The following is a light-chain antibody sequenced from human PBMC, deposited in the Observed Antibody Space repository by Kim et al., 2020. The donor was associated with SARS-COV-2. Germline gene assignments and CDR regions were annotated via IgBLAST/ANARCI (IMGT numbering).Light chain of an antibody. Sequence: SYELTQPPSVSVSPGQTASITCSGDKLGDKYACWYQQKPGQSPVLVIYQDSKRPSGIPERFSGSNSGNTATLTISGTQAMDEADYYCQAWDSSLLFGGGT. V-gene: IGLV3-1*01. CDR1: KLGDKY. CDR2: QDS. J-gene: IGLJ2*01. CDR3: QAWDSSLL.